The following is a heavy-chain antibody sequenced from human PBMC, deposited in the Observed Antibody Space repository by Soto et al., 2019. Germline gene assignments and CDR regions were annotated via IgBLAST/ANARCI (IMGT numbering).Heavy chain of an antibody. CDR3: ATMGTPATGLYYFDY. V-gene: IGHV4-39*01. CDR2: IYYSGST. CDR1: GGSIINSNHY. J-gene: IGHJ4*02. Sequence: SETLSLTCTVSGGSIINSNHYWGWIRQPPGKGLEWIGCIYYSGSTYYNPSLQSRVTISVDTSKNHFSLKLSFVTSADTAVYYCATMGTPATGLYYFDYWGQGTLVT. D-gene: IGHD2-15*01.